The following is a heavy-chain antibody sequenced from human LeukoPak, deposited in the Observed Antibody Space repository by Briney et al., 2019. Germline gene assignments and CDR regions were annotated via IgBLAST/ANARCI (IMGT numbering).Heavy chain of an antibody. V-gene: IGHV3-64D*06. CDR3: VKRIVGHVFDI. CDR2: ISSNGGST. D-gene: IGHD3-22*01. CDR1: GFTFSSYA. J-gene: IGHJ3*02. Sequence: GGSLRLSCSASGFTFSSYAMHWVRQAPGKGLEYVSAISSNGGSTYYAESVKGRFTISRDNSKNTLYLQMSSLRAEDTAVYYCVKRIVGHVFDIWGQGTLVTVSS.